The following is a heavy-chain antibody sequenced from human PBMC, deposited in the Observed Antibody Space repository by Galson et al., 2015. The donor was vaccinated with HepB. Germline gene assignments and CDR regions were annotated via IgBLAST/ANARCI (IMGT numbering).Heavy chain of an antibody. V-gene: IGHV4-39*01. CDR3: ARRASGYCSSASCPAGAFDI. CDR1: GGSISSSSYY. Sequence: ETLSLTCSVSGGSISSSSYYWGWIRQPPGKGLEWIGSIYYSGNTYYKPSLKSRVTISVETSKNQFSLKLSSVTAADTAVYYCARRASGYCSSASCPAGAFDIWGQGTMVTVSS. D-gene: IGHD2-2*01. CDR2: IYYSGNT. J-gene: IGHJ3*02.